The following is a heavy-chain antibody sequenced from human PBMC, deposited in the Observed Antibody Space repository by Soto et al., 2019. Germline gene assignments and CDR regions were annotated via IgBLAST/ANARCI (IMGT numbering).Heavy chain of an antibody. Sequence: SETLSLTCAVYGGSISGYYWSWIRQPPGKGLEWIGEINHSGSTNYNPSLKSRVTISVDTSKNQFSLKLSSVTAADTAVYYCARGIGYYFDYWAQGTLVNVSS. J-gene: IGHJ4*02. CDR1: GGSISGYY. CDR3: ARGIGYYFDY. V-gene: IGHV4-34*01. CDR2: INHSGST.